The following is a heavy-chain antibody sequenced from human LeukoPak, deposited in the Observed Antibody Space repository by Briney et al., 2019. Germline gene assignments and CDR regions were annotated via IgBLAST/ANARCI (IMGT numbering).Heavy chain of an antibody. Sequence: GGSLGLSCAASGFTFSSYAMHWVRQAPGKGLEWVAVISYDGSNKYYADSVKGRFTISRDNSKNTLYLQMNSLRAEDTAVYYCAREAVVTASAFDIWGQGTMVTVSS. CDR3: AREAVVTASAFDI. CDR2: ISYDGSNK. CDR1: GFTFSSYA. V-gene: IGHV3-30-3*01. D-gene: IGHD2-21*02. J-gene: IGHJ3*02.